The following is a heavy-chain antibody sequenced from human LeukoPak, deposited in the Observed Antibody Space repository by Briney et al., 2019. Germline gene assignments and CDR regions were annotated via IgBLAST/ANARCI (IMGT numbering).Heavy chain of an antibody. V-gene: IGHV3-21*01. CDR2: ISSSSSCI. D-gene: IGHD1-20*01. J-gene: IGHJ6*02. CDR1: GFTFSSYS. CDR3: ARDLRITGTYYYYYGMDV. Sequence: GGSLRLSCAASGFTFSSYSMNWVRQAPGKGLEWVSSISSSSSCIYYADSVKGRFTISRDNAKNSLYLQMNSLRAEDTAVYYCARDLRITGTYYYYYGMDVWGQGTTVTVSS.